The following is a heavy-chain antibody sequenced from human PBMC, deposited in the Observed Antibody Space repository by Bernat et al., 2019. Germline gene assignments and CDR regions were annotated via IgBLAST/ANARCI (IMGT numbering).Heavy chain of an antibody. D-gene: IGHD4-17*01. Sequence: EVQLVESGGGLVKPGGSLRLSCAASGFTFSNAWMSWVRQAPGKGLEWVGRIKSKTDGGTTDYAAPVKGRVTISRDDSKNTLYLQMNSLKTEDTAVYYCTTVLPDDYGDDYWGQGTLVTVSS. CDR1: GFTFSNAW. CDR3: TTVLPDDYGDDY. J-gene: IGHJ4*02. CDR2: IKSKTDGGTT. V-gene: IGHV3-15*01.